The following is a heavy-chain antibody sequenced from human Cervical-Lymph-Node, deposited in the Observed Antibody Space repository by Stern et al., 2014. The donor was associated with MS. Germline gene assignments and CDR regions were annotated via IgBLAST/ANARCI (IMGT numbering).Heavy chain of an antibody. CDR1: GFAFSTYG. J-gene: IGHJ4*02. CDR2: ISFDGAKT. V-gene: IGHV3-30*03. CDR3: ARGSDWYPLDY. D-gene: IGHD6-19*01. Sequence: VKLVESGGGVVQPGWSLRLSCSPSGFAFSTYGMHWVRQAPGKGLEWVALISFDGAKTYYADSVKGRFTISRDNPKNTLYLQMKSLRGEDTAVYYCARGSDWYPLDYWGQGTLVTVSS.